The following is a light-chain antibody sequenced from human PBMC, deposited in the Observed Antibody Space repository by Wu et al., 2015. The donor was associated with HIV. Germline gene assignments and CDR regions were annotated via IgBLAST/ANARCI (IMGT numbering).Light chain of an antibody. CDR3: QQTYSTPAWT. CDR2: CI. CDR1: QNIGNY. V-gene: IGKV1-39*01. Sequence: DIQMTQSPSSLSASVGDRVTITCRASQNIGNYLNWYQQKLGESPKAPDLCCIQFARWVPSRFSGSGSGTHFTLTISSLQPEDFATYHCQQTYSTPAWTFGQGYQGGN. J-gene: IGKJ1*01.